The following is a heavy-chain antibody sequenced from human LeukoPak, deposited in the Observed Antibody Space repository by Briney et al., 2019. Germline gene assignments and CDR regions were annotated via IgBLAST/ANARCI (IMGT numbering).Heavy chain of an antibody. J-gene: IGHJ4*02. Sequence: GGSLRLSCAASGFTFSNYAMRWVRQAPGKGLEWVSGISGRGDSTYYADSVKGRFTISRDNSKNTLYLQMNSLRAEDTAVYYCAKVLYYYDSSGYPDYWGQGTLVTVSS. CDR1: GFTFSNYA. D-gene: IGHD3-22*01. CDR3: AKVLYYYDSSGYPDY. CDR2: ISGRGDST. V-gene: IGHV3-23*01.